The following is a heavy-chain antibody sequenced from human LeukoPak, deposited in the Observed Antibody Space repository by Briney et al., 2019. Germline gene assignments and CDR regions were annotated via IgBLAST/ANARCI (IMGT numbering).Heavy chain of an antibody. CDR2: IRSKAYGETA. V-gene: IGHV3-49*03. J-gene: IGHJ4*02. CDR3: TRDRGAYNLYDY. CDR1: GFTFGDYA. D-gene: IGHD1-1*01. Sequence: GGSLRLSCTAPGFTFGDYAMSWIRQAPGKGLEWVGFIRSKAYGETADYAASVKGRFTISRDDSKAIAHLQMNSLETGDTAVYHCTRDRGAYNLYDYWGQGTLVTVSS.